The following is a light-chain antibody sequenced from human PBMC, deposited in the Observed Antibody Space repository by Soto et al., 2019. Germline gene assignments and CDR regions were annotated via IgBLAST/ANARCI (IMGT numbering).Light chain of an antibody. CDR2: EVT. V-gene: IGLV2-14*01. CDR3: GSHPSLSTGV. CDR1: SSDIGAYDY. Sequence: QSVLTQPASVSGSPGQSIAISCTGTSSDIGAYDYVSWYQQHPDKPPKLIIYEVTKRPSGVSTRFSGSKSGNTPPLTISGPQAEEEDDYWAGSHPSLSTGVFGAGTQLTVL. J-gene: IGLJ1*01.